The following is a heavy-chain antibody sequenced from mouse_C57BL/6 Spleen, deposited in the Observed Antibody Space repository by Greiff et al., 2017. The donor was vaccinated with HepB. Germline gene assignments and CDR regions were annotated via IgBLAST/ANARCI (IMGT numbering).Heavy chain of an antibody. J-gene: IGHJ3*01. CDR2: INPSSGYT. D-gene: IGHD1-1*01. CDR1: GYTFTSYT. Sequence: VNVVESGAELARPGASVKMSCKASGYTFTSYTMHWVKQRPGQGLEWIGYINPSSGYTKYNQKFKDKATLTADKSSSTAYMQLSSLTSEDSAVYYCARIYYYGSSYDWFAYWGQGTLVTVSA. V-gene: IGHV1-4*01. CDR3: ARIYYYGSSYDWFAY.